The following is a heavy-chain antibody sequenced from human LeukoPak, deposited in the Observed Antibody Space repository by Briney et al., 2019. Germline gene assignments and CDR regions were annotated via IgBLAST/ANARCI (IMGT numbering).Heavy chain of an antibody. CDR2: ISAFNGNT. CDR1: GYTFTSYG. D-gene: IGHD6-13*01. V-gene: IGHV1-18*01. J-gene: IGHJ5*02. Sequence: ASVKVSCKAPGYTFTSYGISWVRQAPGQGLEWMGWISAFNGNTNYAQKLQGRVTMTTDTSTSTAYMELRSLRSDDTAVYYCARKVAAAGTLAWFDPWGQGTLVTVSS. CDR3: ARKVAAAGTLAWFDP.